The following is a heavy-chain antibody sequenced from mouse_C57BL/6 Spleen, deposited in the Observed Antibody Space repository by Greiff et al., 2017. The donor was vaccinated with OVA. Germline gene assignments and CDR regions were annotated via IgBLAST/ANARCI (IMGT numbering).Heavy chain of an antibody. Sequence: DVQLQESGPVLVKPGASVKMSCKASGYTFTDYYMNWVKQSHGKSLEWIGVINPYNGGTSYNQKFKGKATLTVDKSSSTAYMELNSLTSEDSAVYYCARGGIYYGNLWYFDVWGTGTTVTVSS. V-gene: IGHV1-19*01. CDR3: ARGGIYYGNLWYFDV. CDR2: INPYNGGT. CDR1: GYTFTDYY. D-gene: IGHD2-1*01. J-gene: IGHJ1*03.